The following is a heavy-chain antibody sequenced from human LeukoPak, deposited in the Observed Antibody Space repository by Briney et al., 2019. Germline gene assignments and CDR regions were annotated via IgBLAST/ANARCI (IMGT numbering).Heavy chain of an antibody. CDR1: GYTFTGYY. CDR2: INPNSGGT. V-gene: IGHV1-2*02. Sequence: ASVKVSCKASGYTFTGYYMHWVRQAPGQGLEWMGWINPNSGGTNYAQKFQGRVTMTRDTFISTAYMELSSLRSEDTAVYYCARGYSGSYRCFDYWGQGTLVTVSS. CDR3: ARGYSGSYRCFDY. D-gene: IGHD1-26*01. J-gene: IGHJ4*02.